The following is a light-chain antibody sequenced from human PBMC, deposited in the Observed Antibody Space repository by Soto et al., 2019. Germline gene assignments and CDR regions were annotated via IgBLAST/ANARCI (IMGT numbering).Light chain of an antibody. J-gene: IGKJ1*01. Sequence: DIQMTQSPSSLSASVGDRVTITCRASQGIRNELGWYQQKPGRAPKRLIYGVSNLQSGVQSRFSGSASGTEVTLTISSLQPEDSATYYCLQHNTYPWTFGQGTKVEVK. V-gene: IGKV1-17*01. CDR2: GVS. CDR3: LQHNTYPWT. CDR1: QGIRNE.